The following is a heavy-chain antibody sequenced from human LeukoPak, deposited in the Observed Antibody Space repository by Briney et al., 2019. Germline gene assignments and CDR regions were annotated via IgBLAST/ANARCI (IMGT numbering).Heavy chain of an antibody. D-gene: IGHD6-19*01. V-gene: IGHV1-69*04. CDR1: GGTFSSYA. Sequence: SVKVSCKASGGTFSSYAISWVRQAPGQGLEWMGRIIPILGIANYAQKFQGRVTITADKSTSTVYMELSSLRSEDTAVYYCARGLGAVAGELDYWGQGTLVTVSS. CDR2: IIPILGIA. J-gene: IGHJ4*02. CDR3: ARGLGAVAGELDY.